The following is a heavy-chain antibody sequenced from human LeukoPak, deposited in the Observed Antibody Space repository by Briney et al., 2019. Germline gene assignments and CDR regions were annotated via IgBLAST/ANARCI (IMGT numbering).Heavy chain of an antibody. Sequence: SETLSLTCTVSGGSISSGGYYWSWIRQHPGTGLEWIGYIYYSGSTYYNPSLKSRVTISVDTSKNQFSLKLSSVTAADTAVYYCARVYCSGGSCYGAFDIWGQGTMVTVSS. CDR3: ARVYCSGGSCYGAFDI. D-gene: IGHD2-15*01. CDR1: GGSISSGGYY. CDR2: IYYSGST. V-gene: IGHV4-31*03. J-gene: IGHJ3*02.